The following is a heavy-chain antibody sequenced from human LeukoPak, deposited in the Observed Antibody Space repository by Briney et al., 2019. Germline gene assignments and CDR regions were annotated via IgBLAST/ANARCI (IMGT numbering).Heavy chain of an antibody. CDR2: ISYDGRNK. CDR1: GFTFSSYG. D-gene: IGHD5-18*01. V-gene: IGHV3-30*18. CDR3: AKDRYSYAYEYFDC. Sequence: PGGSLRLSCAASGFTFSSYGMHWVRQAPGKGLEWVAVISYDGRNKYYADSVKGRFTISGDNSKNTLYLQMNSLRAEDTAVYYCAKDRYSYAYEYFDCWGQGTLVTVSS. J-gene: IGHJ4*02.